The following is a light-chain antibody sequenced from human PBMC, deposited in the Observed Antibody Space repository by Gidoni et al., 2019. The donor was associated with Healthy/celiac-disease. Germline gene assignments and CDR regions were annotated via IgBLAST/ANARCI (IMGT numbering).Light chain of an antibody. J-gene: IGKJ4*01. Sequence: IVLTQSPATLSLSPGERATLSCRASQSVSSYLVWYQQKPGQAPRLLIYDASNRATGIPARFSGSGSGTDFTLTISSLEPEDFAIYYCQQRSNWPRALTFGGGTKVEIK. CDR3: QQRSNWPRALT. CDR1: QSVSSY. V-gene: IGKV3-11*01. CDR2: DAS.